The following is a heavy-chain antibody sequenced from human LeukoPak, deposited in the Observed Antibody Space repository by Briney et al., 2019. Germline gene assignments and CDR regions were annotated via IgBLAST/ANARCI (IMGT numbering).Heavy chain of an antibody. J-gene: IGHJ4*02. D-gene: IGHD3-16*01. Sequence: SETLSLTCAVYGGSFSSYYWTWIRQPPGKGLEWIGEVNHSGSTSYNPSLKSRLTISVDTSKNQLSLKLSSVTAADTAVYYCATGGGGPRCRDWGQGTLVTVSS. CDR2: VNHSGST. V-gene: IGHV4-34*01. CDR3: ATGGGGPRCRD. CDR1: GGSFSSYY.